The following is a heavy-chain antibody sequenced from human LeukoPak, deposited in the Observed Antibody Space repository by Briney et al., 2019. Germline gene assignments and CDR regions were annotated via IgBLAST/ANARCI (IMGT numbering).Heavy chain of an antibody. CDR2: ISGSSTTV. CDR1: GFTFSSYN. D-gene: IGHD5/OR15-5a*01. V-gene: IGHV3-48*01. J-gene: IGHJ6*02. CDR3: ARLAVSGGRGQDYYYGMDV. Sequence: PGGSLRLSCAASGFTFSSYNMNWVRQAPGKGLEWVSYISGSSTTVYYADSVKGRFTISRDNAKNSLYLQMNTLTGEDTALYYCARLAVSGGRGQDYYYGMDVWGQGTTVTVSS.